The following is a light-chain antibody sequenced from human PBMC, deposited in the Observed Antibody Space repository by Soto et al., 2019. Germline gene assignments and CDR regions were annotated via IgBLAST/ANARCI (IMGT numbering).Light chain of an antibody. CDR1: SSDVGGHNY. CDR3: CSYAGSYTYV. CDR2: SVS. V-gene: IGLV2-11*01. Sequence: QCCRPHPLSVSWSPGRSVTISLTGTSSDVGGHNYVSWYQQYPGKAPRLLLSSVSKRPSGVPDRFSGSKSGNTASLTISGLQAEDEADYYCCSYAGSYTYVFGTGTEFTVL. J-gene: IGLJ1*01.